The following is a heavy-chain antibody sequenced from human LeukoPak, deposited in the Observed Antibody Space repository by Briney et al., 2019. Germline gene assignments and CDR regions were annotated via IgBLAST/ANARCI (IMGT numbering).Heavy chain of an antibody. CDR3: VRVYCTSTGCHFDY. D-gene: IGHD2-2*01. Sequence: ASVKVSCKASGYTFISYGLSWVRQAPGQGLEWMGWISAYNGNTNYAQRFQDRVTMTTDTSTSTAYMELRSLRSDDTAVYYCVRVYCTSTGCHFDYWSQGTLVTVSS. V-gene: IGHV1-18*01. CDR2: ISAYNGNT. CDR1: GYTFISYG. J-gene: IGHJ4*02.